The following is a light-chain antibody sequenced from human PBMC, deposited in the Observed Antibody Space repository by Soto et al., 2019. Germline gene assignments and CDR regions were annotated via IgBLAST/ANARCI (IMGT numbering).Light chain of an antibody. CDR2: EDN. CDR1: SGSIASNY. J-gene: IGLJ3*02. V-gene: IGLV6-57*01. Sequence: NFMLTQPHPVSESPGKTVTISCTRSSGSIASNYVQWYQQRPGSSPTTVIYEDNQRPSGVPDRFSGSIDSSSNSASLTISGLKTEDEADYYCQSYDSSNQWVFGGGTKLTVL. CDR3: QSYDSSNQWV.